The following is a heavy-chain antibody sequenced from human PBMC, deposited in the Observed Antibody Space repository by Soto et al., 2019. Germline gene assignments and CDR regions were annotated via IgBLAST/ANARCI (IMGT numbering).Heavy chain of an antibody. J-gene: IGHJ4*02. CDR1: GLTFSSYA. CDR2: ISGSATNT. CDR3: AKRSSYSIGWYSDY. V-gene: IGHV3-23*01. Sequence: PGGSLRLSCAASGLTFSSYAMSWVRQPPGKGLEWVSGISGSATNTYYADSVKGRFTISRDDSKSTLYLQMNSLRAEDTAIYYCAKRSSYSIGWYSDYWGKGTLVTVSS. D-gene: IGHD6-19*01.